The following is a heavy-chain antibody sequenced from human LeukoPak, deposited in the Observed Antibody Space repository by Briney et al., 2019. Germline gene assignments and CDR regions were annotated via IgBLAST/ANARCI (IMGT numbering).Heavy chain of an antibody. CDR3: ARERYASSSSDY. V-gene: IGHV1-18*01. J-gene: IGHJ4*02. Sequence: ASVKVSCKASGYTFTSYAISWVRRAPGQGLEWMGWISAYNGNTNYAQKFQGRVTMTTDTYTSTAYMELRSLTSDDTAVYYCARERYASSSSDYWGQGTLVTVSS. CDR2: ISAYNGNT. D-gene: IGHD6-6*01. CDR1: GYTFTSYA.